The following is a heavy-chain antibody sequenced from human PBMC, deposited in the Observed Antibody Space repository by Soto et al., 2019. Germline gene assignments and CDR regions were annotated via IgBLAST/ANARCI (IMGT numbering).Heavy chain of an antibody. CDR3: TRHSGWDDAFDI. Sequence: GGSLRLSCAASGFTFSGSAMHWVRQASGKGLEWVGRIRSKTNSYATAYAASVKGRFTISRDDSKNTAYLQMNSLKTEDTAVYYCTRHSGWDDAFDIWGQGTMVTVSS. CDR2: IRSKTNSYAT. D-gene: IGHD6-19*01. J-gene: IGHJ3*02. V-gene: IGHV3-73*01. CDR1: GFTFSGSA.